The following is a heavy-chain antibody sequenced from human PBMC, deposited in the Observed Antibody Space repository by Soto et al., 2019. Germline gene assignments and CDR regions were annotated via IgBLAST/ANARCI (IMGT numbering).Heavy chain of an antibody. V-gene: IGHV4-59*01. D-gene: IGHD3-10*01. CDR3: ARDHSEPGQTLPYGMDV. CDR1: GASISGYY. J-gene: IGHJ6*02. CDR2: IYYSGST. Sequence: SETLSLTCTVSGASISGYYWSWIRQPPGEGLEWIGYIYYSGSTSYNPSLKSRVTISLDMSKNQFSLKLSSATAADTAVYYCARDHSEPGQTLPYGMDVWGQGTTVTVSS.